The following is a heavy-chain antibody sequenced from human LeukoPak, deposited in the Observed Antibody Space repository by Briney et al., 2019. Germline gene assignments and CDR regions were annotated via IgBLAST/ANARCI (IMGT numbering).Heavy chain of an antibody. CDR3: ARAEFHIWGYFGY. CDR2: ISSSSSYI. D-gene: IGHD2-21*01. V-gene: IGHV3-21*01. CDR1: GFTFSSYS. Sequence: PGGSLRLSCAASGFTFSSYSMNWVRQAPGKGLEWVSSISSSSSYIYYADSVKGRFTISRDNAENSLYLQMNSLRAEDTAVYYCARAEFHIWGYFGYWGQGTLVTVSS. J-gene: IGHJ4*02.